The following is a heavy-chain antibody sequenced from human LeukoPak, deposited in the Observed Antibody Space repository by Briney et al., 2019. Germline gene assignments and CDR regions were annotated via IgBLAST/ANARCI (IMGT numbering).Heavy chain of an antibody. CDR1: GFTFSSYN. J-gene: IGHJ4*02. D-gene: IGHD3-10*01. CDR3: ARKYSGSGNYFFDY. V-gene: IGHV3-48*02. CDR2: ISTSGNTI. Sequence: GGSLGLSCAASGFTFSSYNMNWVRQAPGKGLEWVSFISTSGNTIYYVDSVKGRFTVSRDNAKNSLYLQMNSLRDEDTAVYYCARKYSGSGNYFFDYWGQGTLVTVSS.